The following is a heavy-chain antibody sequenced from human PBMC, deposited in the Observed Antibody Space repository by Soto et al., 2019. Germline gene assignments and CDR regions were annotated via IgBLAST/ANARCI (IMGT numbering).Heavy chain of an antibody. CDR1: GYTFTNYA. CDR2: INAAYGNT. Sequence: QVQLVQSGAEVKKPGASVKVSCKASGYTFTNYAMHWVRQAPGQRLEWMGWINAAYGNTKYSQKFQGRVTITRDTSASTAYMELTSLRSEDTAVYYCARGWGTVTTVPLMAFDIWGQGTMVTVSS. D-gene: IGHD4-17*01. V-gene: IGHV1-3*01. J-gene: IGHJ3*02. CDR3: ARGWGTVTTVPLMAFDI.